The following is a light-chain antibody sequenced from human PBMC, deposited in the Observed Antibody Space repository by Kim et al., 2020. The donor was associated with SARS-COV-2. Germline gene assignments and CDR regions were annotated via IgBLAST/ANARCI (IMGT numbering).Light chain of an antibody. CDR2: EVN. CDR3: STSEAESYAGTKFYV. CDR1: SSDVGASNH. V-gene: IGLV2-8*01. Sequence: QSALTQPPSASGSPGQLVTVSCTGTSSDVGASNHVSWYQQHPGKAPKLIIYEVNKRPSGVPDRFSGSKSGNTASLTVSGLQADDEADYYCSTSEAESYAGTKFYVLGGGTKVTVL. J-gene: IGLJ1*01.